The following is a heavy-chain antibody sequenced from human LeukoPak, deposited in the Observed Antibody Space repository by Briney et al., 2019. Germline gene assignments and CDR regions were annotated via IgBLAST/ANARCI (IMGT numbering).Heavy chain of an antibody. Sequence: SETLSLTCTVSGDSISSYYWTWIRPPPGKGLEWIGYIYYSGNTNYNPSLKSRVTISLDTSKNQFSLKLTSVTAADTAMYYCARRKAKTPNYFDYWGQGALVTVSS. CDR1: GDSISSYY. CDR2: IYYSGNT. J-gene: IGHJ4*02. V-gene: IGHV4-59*08. CDR3: ARRKAKTPNYFDY.